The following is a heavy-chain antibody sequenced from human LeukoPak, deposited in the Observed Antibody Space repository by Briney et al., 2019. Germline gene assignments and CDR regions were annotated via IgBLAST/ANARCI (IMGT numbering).Heavy chain of an antibody. J-gene: IGHJ3*02. CDR3: ARGVDPDAFDI. CDR2: IYYSGST. CDR1: GGSISSGDYY. Sequence: PSETLSLTCTVSGGSISSGDYYWSWIRQPPGKGLEWIGYIYYSGSTYYNPSLKSRVTISVDTSKNQFSLKLSSVTAADTAVYYCARGVDPDAFDIWGQGTLVTVSS. V-gene: IGHV4-30-4*08. D-gene: IGHD5-12*01.